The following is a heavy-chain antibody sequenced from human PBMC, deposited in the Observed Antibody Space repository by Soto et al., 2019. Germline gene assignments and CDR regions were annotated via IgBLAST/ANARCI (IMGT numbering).Heavy chain of an antibody. CDR1: GFSFSTYS. Sequence: EVQLVESGGGLVQPGGSLRLSCAASGFSFSTYSMNWVRQAPGKGLEWISYLSFGNHRTLYANSVRGRFTVSRDDAKQFLYLQMNGLRDEDTAVYYCTRDSGSGYSMDVWGQGTTVTVSS. J-gene: IGHJ6*02. V-gene: IGHV3-48*02. CDR2: LSFGNHRT. CDR3: TRDSGSGYSMDV. D-gene: IGHD5-12*01.